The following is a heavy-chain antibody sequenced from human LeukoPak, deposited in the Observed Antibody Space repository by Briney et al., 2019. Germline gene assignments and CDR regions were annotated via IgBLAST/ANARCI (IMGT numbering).Heavy chain of an antibody. CDR2: IKQDGSEK. D-gene: IGHD4-17*01. J-gene: IGHJ3*02. CDR1: GLTFSRHW. Sequence: PGGSLRLSCAASGLTFSRHWMSWVRQAPGKGLEWVANIKQDGSEKYYVDSVKGRFTISRDNAKNSLYLQMNSLRAEDTAVYYCARERYGRDAFDIWGQGTMVTVFS. V-gene: IGHV3-7*03. CDR3: ARERYGRDAFDI.